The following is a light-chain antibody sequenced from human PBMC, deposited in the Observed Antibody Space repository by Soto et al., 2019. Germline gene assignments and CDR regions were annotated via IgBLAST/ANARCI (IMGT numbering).Light chain of an antibody. J-gene: IGLJ1*01. CDR3: SAYTSSYIYV. CDR2: EVS. Sequence: QSALTQPASVSGSPGQSITISCTGSSSDVGGYNYVSWYQQYPGKAPSLMIYEVSNRPSGVSDRFSGSKSGNTVSVTISGLHAEDEADYYGSAYTSSYIYVFGTGTKVTVL. CDR1: SSDVGGYNY. V-gene: IGLV2-14*01.